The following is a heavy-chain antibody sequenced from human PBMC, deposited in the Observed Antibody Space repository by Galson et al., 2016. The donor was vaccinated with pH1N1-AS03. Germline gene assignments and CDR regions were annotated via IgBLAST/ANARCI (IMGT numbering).Heavy chain of an antibody. Sequence: SVKVSCKASDYTFSSHGISWVRRAPGQGLEWMGWISGYDGHTGYAQKFQGRVTMTTDTSTNTAYMELRSLTSDDTAVYYCARDESGYMYWGQGTLVTVSS. D-gene: IGHD3-3*01. CDR2: ISGYDGHT. J-gene: IGHJ4*02. V-gene: IGHV1-18*01. CDR3: ARDESGYMY. CDR1: DYTFSSHG.